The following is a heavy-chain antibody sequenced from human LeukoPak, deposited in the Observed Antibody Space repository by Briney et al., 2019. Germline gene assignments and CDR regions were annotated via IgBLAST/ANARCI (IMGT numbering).Heavy chain of an antibody. D-gene: IGHD3-10*01. V-gene: IGHV3-21*01. Sequence: GGSLRLSCAASGFTFSSYIMYWVRQAPGKGLECGSYISSSSSYIYYADPVKGRFTITNDNARNCLYMHMNSLSAEDTGVYYCERFTYGSGVDYWGQGTMVTVSS. CDR1: GFTFSSYI. CDR2: ISSSSSYI. J-gene: IGHJ4*02. CDR3: ERFTYGSGVDY.